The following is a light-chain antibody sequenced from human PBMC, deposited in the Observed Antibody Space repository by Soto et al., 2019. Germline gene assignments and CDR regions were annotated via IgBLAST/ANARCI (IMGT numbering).Light chain of an antibody. V-gene: IGKV3-11*01. J-gene: IGKJ5*01. CDR3: QQRSNWPIT. Sequence: EIVLTQSPATLSLSPGERATLSCRASQSVSSYLAWYQQKPGQAPRLLIYDASNRATGIPARFSGSGSGTDFTLNISSLEPEDFAIYYCQQRSNWPITLGQGTRLEIK. CDR2: DAS. CDR1: QSVSSY.